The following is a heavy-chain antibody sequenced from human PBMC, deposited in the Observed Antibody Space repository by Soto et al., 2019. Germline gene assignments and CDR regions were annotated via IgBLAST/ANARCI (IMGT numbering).Heavy chain of an antibody. V-gene: IGHV1-24*01. J-gene: IGHJ5*02. Sequence: QVQLVQSGAEVKKPGASVKVSCKVSGYTLNEVAMHWVRQAPGKGLEWLGGFDPDEAETIYAQHFQGRVTMTEDTSTDTVYMKLSSLRSEDTALYFCTTYHGDYNFDHWGQGTLVTVSS. CDR3: TTYHGDYNFDH. CDR1: GYTLNEVA. D-gene: IGHD4-17*01. CDR2: FDPDEAET.